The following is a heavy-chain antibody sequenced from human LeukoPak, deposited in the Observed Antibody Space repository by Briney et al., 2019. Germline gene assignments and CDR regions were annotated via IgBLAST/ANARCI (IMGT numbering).Heavy chain of an antibody. D-gene: IGHD3-22*01. Sequence: GGSLRLSCAASGFKFDDYGMSWVRQAPGKGLEWVCDINWNGAWTGYADSVKGRFTISRDDAKNSLYLQMNSLRAEDTALYYCAGYYYDSSRGFDLWGQGTLVTVSA. CDR3: AGYYYDSSRGFDL. V-gene: IGHV3-20*04. CDR2: INWNGAWT. J-gene: IGHJ5*02. CDR1: GFKFDDYG.